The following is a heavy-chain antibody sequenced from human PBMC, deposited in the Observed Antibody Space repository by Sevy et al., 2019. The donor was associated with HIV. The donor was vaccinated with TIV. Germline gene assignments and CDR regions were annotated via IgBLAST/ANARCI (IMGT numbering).Heavy chain of an antibody. CDR3: ACDGGCTSTSRLPSFDY. D-gene: IGHD2-2*01. J-gene: IGHJ4*02. CDR2: ISSGSSYI. Sequence: GGSLRLSWAASGVTFSTYTMNWVRQAPGKWLEWVSSISSGSSYIYYADSLKGQFTISRDNAKNSLYLQMNSLRAEDTAIYFSACDGGCTSTSRLPSFDYWGQGTPVTVSS. CDR1: GVTFSTYT. V-gene: IGHV3-21*01.